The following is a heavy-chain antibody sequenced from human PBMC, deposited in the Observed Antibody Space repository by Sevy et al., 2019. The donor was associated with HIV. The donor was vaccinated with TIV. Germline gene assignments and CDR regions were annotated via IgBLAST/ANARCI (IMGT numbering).Heavy chain of an antibody. CDR3: AREGQHYDSGGSYTPFDY. J-gene: IGHJ4*02. Sequence: GGSLRLSCGASGFTFSTYWMHWVRQAPGKGLVWVARIYRDGSSIRYADFVKGRFTISRDNAKDTLYLHMNSLRAEDTAVYYCAREGQHYDSGGSYTPFDYWGQGLLVTVSS. D-gene: IGHD3-22*01. CDR1: GFTFSTYW. CDR2: IYRDGSSI. V-gene: IGHV3-74*01.